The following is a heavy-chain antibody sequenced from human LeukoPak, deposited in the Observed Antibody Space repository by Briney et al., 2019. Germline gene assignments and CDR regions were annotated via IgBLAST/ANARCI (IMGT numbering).Heavy chain of an antibody. J-gene: IGHJ4*02. CDR2: FGTRSSSI. CDR1: GFTFSNYA. V-gene: IGHV3-21*04. D-gene: IGHD5-18*01. Sequence: PGGSLRLSCAASGFTFSNYAMNWVRQAPGKGLEWVSSFGTRSSSIYYAHSVTGRFIVSRDNAKNSLFLQMNSLRAEDTAVYYCARALYSYGHWGQGTLVTVSS. CDR3: ARALYSYGH.